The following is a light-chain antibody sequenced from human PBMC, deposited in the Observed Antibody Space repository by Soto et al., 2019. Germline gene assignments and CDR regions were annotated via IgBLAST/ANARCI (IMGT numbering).Light chain of an antibody. CDR3: CSYAGRYKLV. CDR2: DVS. Sequence: QSALTQPRSVSGSPGQSVTISCTGTSGDVGGYDYVSWYLKHPDKASNLIIYDVSKRPSGVPDRFSASKSGNTAYLTVSGLLSEDEAEYFCCSYAGRYKLVFGGGTKLTVL. V-gene: IGLV2-11*01. J-gene: IGLJ3*02. CDR1: SGDVGGYDY.